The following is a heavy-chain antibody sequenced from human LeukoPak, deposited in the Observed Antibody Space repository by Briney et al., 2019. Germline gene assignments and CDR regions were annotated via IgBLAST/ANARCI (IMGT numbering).Heavy chain of an antibody. CDR1: GGTFSSYA. V-gene: IGHV1-69*13. CDR3: ARDKGTKYDSSGYPHYFDY. J-gene: IGHJ4*02. CDR2: IIPIFGTA. Sequence: ASVKVSCKASGGTFSSYAISWVRQAPGQGLEWMGGIIPIFGTANYAQKFQGRVTITADESTSTAYMELSSLRSEDTAVYYCARDKGTKYDSSGYPHYFDYWGQGTLVTVSS. D-gene: IGHD3-22*01.